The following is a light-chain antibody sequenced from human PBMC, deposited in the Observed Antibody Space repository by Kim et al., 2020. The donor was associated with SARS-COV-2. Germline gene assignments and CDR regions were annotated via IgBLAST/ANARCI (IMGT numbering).Light chain of an antibody. J-gene: IGKJ2*01. CDR2: KAS. V-gene: IGKV1-5*03. CDR3: QQYNSYSRT. CDR1: QSISSW. Sequence: DIQMTQSPSTLSASVGDRVTITCRDSQSISSWLAWYQQKPGKAPKLLIYKASSLESGVPSRFSGSGSGTEFTLTISSLQPDDFATYYCQQYNSYSRTCGQGTKLE.